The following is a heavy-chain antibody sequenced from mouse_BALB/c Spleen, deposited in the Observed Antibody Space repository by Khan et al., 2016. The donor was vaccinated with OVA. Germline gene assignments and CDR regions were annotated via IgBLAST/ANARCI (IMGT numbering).Heavy chain of an antibody. V-gene: IGHV3-2*02. CDR3: ARRKDYCYAMDY. J-gene: IGHJ4*01. Sequence: EVQLVESGPGLVKPSQSLSLTCTVTGYSITSDYAWDWIRQFPGNKLEWMGFISYGGSTSYNPSLKSRISITRDTSKNQFFLQLNSVTTEDTATYYFARRKDYCYAMDYWGQGTSVTVSS. CDR2: ISYGGST. D-gene: IGHD2-13*01. CDR1: GYSITSDYA.